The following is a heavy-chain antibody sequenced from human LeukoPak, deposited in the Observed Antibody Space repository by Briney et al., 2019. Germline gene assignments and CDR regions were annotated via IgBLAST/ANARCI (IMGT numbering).Heavy chain of an antibody. J-gene: IGHJ3*02. D-gene: IGHD3-9*01. CDR2: ISSTSSYI. CDR1: GFTFSNAW. Sequence: GGSLRLSCAASGFTFSNAWMSWVRQAPGKGLEWVSSISSTSSYIYYADSVKGRFTISRDNAKNSLYLQMNSLRAEDTAVYYCARDGHYYDILTGSDAFDIWGQGTMVTVSS. V-gene: IGHV3-21*01. CDR3: ARDGHYYDILTGSDAFDI.